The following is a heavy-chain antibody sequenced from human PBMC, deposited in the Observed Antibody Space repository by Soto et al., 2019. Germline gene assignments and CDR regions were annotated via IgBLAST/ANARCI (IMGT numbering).Heavy chain of an antibody. J-gene: IGHJ4*02. CDR3: ARLRGDGYYNF. CDR1: GFTLSDYY. D-gene: IGHD3-9*01. CDR2: ISISGTTI. Sequence: QVQLVESGGGLVKPGGSLRLSCAASGFTLSDYYMTWIRQAPGKGLEWVSDISISGTTIHYADSVRGRFTISRDNAKNSLWLQMKTLRAEAAAVYYCARLRGDGYYNFWGQGTLVTVSS. V-gene: IGHV3-11*01.